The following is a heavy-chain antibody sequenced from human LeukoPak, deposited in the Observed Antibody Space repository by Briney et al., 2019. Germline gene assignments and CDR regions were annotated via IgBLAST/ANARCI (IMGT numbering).Heavy chain of an antibody. CDR1: GGSFSGYN. J-gene: IGHJ4*02. CDR3: ARNLEDYSVDY. V-gene: IGHV4-34*01. D-gene: IGHD2-15*01. CDR2: INHSGST. Sequence: SETLSLTCAVYGGSFSGYNWSWIRQPPGKGLEWIGEINHSGSTNYNPSLKSRVTISVDTSKNQFSLKLSSVTAADTAVYYCARNLEDYSVDYWGQGTLVTVSS.